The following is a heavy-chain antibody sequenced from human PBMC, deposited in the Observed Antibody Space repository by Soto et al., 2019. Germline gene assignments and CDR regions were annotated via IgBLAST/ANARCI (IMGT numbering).Heavy chain of an antibody. J-gene: IGHJ4*02. CDR1: GGSISSYY. CDR2: IYYSGST. Sequence: SETLSLTCTVSGGSISSYYWSWIRQPPGKGLEWIGYIYYSGSTNYNPSLKSRVTISVDTSKNQFSLKLSSVTAADTAVYYCARFFRDFLSGYQDYWGQGSLVTVSS. CDR3: ARFFRDFLSGYQDY. D-gene: IGHD3-3*01. V-gene: IGHV4-59*01.